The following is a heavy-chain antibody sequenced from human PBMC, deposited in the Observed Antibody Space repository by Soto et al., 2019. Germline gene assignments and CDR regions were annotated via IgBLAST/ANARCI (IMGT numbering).Heavy chain of an antibody. CDR3: ARGGSAAILSWFDP. Sequence: QVQLQESGPGLVKPSQTLSLTCTVSGGSISSAGYYWSWIRQHPGKGLEWIGYIYHSGSTYYNPSLKSRVTISVDRSKNQFSLKLSSVTAADTAVYYCARGGSAAILSWFDPWGQGTLVTVSS. CDR2: IYHSGST. CDR1: GGSISSAGYY. V-gene: IGHV4-31*03. J-gene: IGHJ5*02. D-gene: IGHD2-2*02.